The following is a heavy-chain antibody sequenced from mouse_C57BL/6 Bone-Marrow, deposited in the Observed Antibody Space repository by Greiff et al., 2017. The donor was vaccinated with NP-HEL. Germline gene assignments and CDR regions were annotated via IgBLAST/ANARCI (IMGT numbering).Heavy chain of an antibody. Sequence: VQLQQSGAELVRPGASVKLSCTASGLNIKDYYMHWVKQRPEQGLEWIGRIDPEDGDTEYAPKFQGKATMTADTSSNTAYLQLSSLTSEDTAVYYCTTWFWDYDGDFDYWGQGTTLTVSS. V-gene: IGHV14-1*01. CDR1: GLNIKDYY. J-gene: IGHJ2*01. CDR2: IDPEDGDT. CDR3: TTWFWDYDGDFDY. D-gene: IGHD2-4*01.